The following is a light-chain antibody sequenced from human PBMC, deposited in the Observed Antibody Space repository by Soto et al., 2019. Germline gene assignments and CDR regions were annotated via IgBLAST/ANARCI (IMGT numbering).Light chain of an antibody. CDR3: QQRSTWPYT. CDR2: DAS. V-gene: IGKV3-11*01. J-gene: IGKJ2*01. Sequence: EIVLTQSPATLSLSPGERATLSCRASQSVSRYLAWYQQKPGQAPRLLIFDASSRATGIPARFSGSGSGTDFTLTISSLEPEDFAVYYCQQRSTWPYTFGQGIKLDIK. CDR1: QSVSRY.